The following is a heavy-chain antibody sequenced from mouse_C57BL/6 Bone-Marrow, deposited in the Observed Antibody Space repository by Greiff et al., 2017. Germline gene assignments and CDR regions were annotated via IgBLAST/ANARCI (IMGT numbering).Heavy chain of an antibody. CDR2: INPSSGYT. CDR1: GYTFTSYW. J-gene: IGHJ1*03. D-gene: IGHD2-10*02. V-gene: IGHV1-7*01. Sequence: VQLQQSGAELAKPGASVSLSCKASGYTFTSYWMHWVKQRSGQGLLWIGYINPSSGYTKYNPKFKNPTSLTADTSSSPAYMQLSSLTYEDSAVYYCARPVLVRNWYFDVWGTGTTVTVSS. CDR3: ARPVLVRNWYFDV.